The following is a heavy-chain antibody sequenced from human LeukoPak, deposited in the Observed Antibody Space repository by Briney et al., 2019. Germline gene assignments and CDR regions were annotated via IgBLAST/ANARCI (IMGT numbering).Heavy chain of an antibody. V-gene: IGHV4-34*01. Sequence: SETLSLTCAVYGGSFSGSYWSWIRQPPGKGLEWIGEINHSGITNYNPSLKSRVTISVDTSKSQFSLKLSSVTAADTAVYYCARGGRARGYSDYGEDYWGQGTLVTVSS. D-gene: IGHD5-12*01. CDR3: ARGGRARGYSDYGEDY. CDR1: GGSFSGSY. CDR2: INHSGIT. J-gene: IGHJ4*02.